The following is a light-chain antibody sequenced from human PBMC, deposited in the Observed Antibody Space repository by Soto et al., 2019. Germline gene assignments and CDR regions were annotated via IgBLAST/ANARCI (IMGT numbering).Light chain of an antibody. J-gene: IGKJ4*01. CDR3: QQRSNWL. CDR1: ESVSNY. Sequence: EIVLTQSPVTLSLSPGERATLSCRASESVSNYLAWYQHKPGQAPRLLIYDASNRATGIPARFSGSGSGTDFTLTISSLEPEDFAVYYCQQRSNWLFGGGTKVEIK. CDR2: DAS. V-gene: IGKV3-11*01.